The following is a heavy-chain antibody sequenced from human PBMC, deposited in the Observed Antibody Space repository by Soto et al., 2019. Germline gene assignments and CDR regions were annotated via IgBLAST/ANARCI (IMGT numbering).Heavy chain of an antibody. CDR3: ARALEFNQDGYNDY. D-gene: IGHD5-12*01. V-gene: IGHV1-69*02. CDR1: GGTFSSYT. CDR2: IIPILGIA. J-gene: IGHJ4*02. Sequence: QVQLVQSGAEVKKPGASVKVSCKASGGTFSSYTISWVRQAPGQGLEWMGRIIPILGIANYAQKFQGRVTITADKSTSTAYMELSSLRSEDTAVYYCARALEFNQDGYNDYWGQGTLVTVSS.